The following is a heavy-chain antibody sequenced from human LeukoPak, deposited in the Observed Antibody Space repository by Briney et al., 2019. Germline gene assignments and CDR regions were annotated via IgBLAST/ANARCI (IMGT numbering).Heavy chain of an antibody. Sequence: GGSLRLSCAASGFTFSSYAMSWVRQAPGKGLEWVSAISGSGGSTYYADSVKGRFTISRDNSKNTLYLQMNSLRAEDTAVYYCAKDLGIYDYVWGSYRYRDYYYYGMDVWGQGTTVTVSS. CDR2: ISGSGGST. J-gene: IGHJ6*02. D-gene: IGHD3-16*02. CDR3: AKDLGIYDYVWGSYRYRDYYYYGMDV. CDR1: GFTFSSYA. V-gene: IGHV3-23*01.